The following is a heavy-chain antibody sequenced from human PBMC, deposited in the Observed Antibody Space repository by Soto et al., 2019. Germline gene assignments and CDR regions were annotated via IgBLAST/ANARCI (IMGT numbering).Heavy chain of an antibody. CDR3: ARGDSSSWRYDAFDI. Sequence: GASVKVSCKASGYTFTSYGISWVRQAPGQGLEWMGWISAYNGNTNYAQKIQGRVTMTTDTSTSTAYMELRSLRSDDTAVYYCARGDSSSWRYDAFDIWGQGTMVTVSS. J-gene: IGHJ3*02. V-gene: IGHV1-18*01. CDR2: ISAYNGNT. D-gene: IGHD6-13*01. CDR1: GYTFTSYG.